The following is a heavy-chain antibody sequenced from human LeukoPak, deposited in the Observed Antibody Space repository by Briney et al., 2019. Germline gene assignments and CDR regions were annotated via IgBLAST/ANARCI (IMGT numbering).Heavy chain of an antibody. Sequence: GESLKISCEVSGYSFTSYCIGWGRQMPGEGLEWMGIIYPGDSGLTYSPSFQGQVTISVDKSINTAYLQWSSLQASDTAMYYCGMSGDRVPLQDDVFDVWGQGTMVPVSA. CDR2: IYPGDSGL. V-gene: IGHV5-51*01. J-gene: IGHJ3*01. CDR1: GYSFTSYC. D-gene: IGHD1-26*01. CDR3: GMSGDRVPLQDDVFDV.